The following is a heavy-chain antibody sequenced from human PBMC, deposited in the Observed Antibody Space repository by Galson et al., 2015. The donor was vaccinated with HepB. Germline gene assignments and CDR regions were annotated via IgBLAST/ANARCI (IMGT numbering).Heavy chain of an antibody. J-gene: IGHJ4*02. CDR1: GFTFSSYG. V-gene: IGHV3-33*01. Sequence: SLRLSCAASGFTFSSYGMHWVRQAPGKGLEWVAVIWYDGSNKYYADPVKGRFTISRDNSKNTLYLQMNSLRAEDTAVYYCARAAGAEYYFDYWGQGTLVTVSS. D-gene: IGHD6-13*01. CDR2: IWYDGSNK. CDR3: ARAAGAEYYFDY.